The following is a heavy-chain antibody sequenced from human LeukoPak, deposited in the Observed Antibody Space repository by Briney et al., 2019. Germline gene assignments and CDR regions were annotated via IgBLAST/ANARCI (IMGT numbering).Heavy chain of an antibody. CDR3: ASLITFGGVIVSGNYYSGVDV. D-gene: IGHD3-16*02. J-gene: IGHJ6*02. V-gene: IGHV4-34*01. Sequence: PSETLSLTCAVYGGSFSGYYWSWIRQPPGKGLEWIGEINHSGSMNYNPSLKSRVTISVDTSKNQFSLKLSSVTAADTAVYYCASLITFGGVIVSGNYYSGVDVWGQGTTVTVSS. CDR2: INHSGSM. CDR1: GGSFSGYY.